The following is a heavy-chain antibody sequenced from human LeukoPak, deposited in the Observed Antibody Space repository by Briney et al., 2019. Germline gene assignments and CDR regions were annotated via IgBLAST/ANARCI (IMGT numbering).Heavy chain of an antibody. CDR1: GDSISNHY. J-gene: IGHJ3*02. Sequence: SQTLSLTCTVSGDSISNHYWSWIRQTPGKGVEWIGYIDYSGSTKYKPSLKSRVTISLDSSKTQFSLKVSSVTAADTAVYYCATNAGPAALDAVDIWGQGTMVTVSS. CDR3: ATNAGPAALDAVDI. D-gene: IGHD2-2*01. V-gene: IGHV4-59*08. CDR2: IDYSGST.